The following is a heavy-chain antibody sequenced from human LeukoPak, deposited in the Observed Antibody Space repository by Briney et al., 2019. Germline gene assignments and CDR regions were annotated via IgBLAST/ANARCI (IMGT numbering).Heavy chain of an antibody. J-gene: IGHJ4*02. V-gene: IGHV3-48*01. CDR2: ISSSSSTI. CDR1: GFTFSSYS. D-gene: IGHD2-2*01. CDR3: AREGGIVVVPAAVDY. Sequence: GGSLRLSCAASGFTFSSYSMNWVRQAPGKGLEWVSYISSSSSTIYYADSVKGRFTISRDNAKNSLYLQMNSLRADDTAVYYCAREGGIVVVPAAVDYWGQGTLVTVSS.